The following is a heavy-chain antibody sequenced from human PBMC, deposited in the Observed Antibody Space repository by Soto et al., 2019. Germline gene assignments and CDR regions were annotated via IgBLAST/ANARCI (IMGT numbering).Heavy chain of an antibody. J-gene: IGHJ4*02. Sequence: EVQLMESGGGLVQPGGSLRLSCAASGFTFSDYAMSWVRQAPGKGLEWVSAISGAGNSTSHASSVQGRFDISRDNSKNTLFLQMNSLRAEDTAAYYCVEDACGFTTCPRVAHWGQGPRVTVS. CDR3: VEDACGFTTCPRVAH. V-gene: IGHV3-23*01. CDR1: GFTFSDYA. D-gene: IGHD3-22*01. CDR2: ISGAGNST.